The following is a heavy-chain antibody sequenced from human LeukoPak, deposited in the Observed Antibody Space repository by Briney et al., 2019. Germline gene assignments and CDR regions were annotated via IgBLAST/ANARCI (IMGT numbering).Heavy chain of an antibody. CDR1: GGSLSSYY. CDR2: IYTSGST. J-gene: IGHJ4*02. CDR3: ARDYDFWSGYPY. D-gene: IGHD3-3*01. Sequence: SETLSLTCTVSGGSLSSYYWSWIRQPAGTGLEWIGRIYTSGSTNYNPSLKSRVTMSVDTSKNQFSLKLSAVTAADTAVYYCARDYDFWSGYPYWGQGTLGTVSS. V-gene: IGHV4-4*07.